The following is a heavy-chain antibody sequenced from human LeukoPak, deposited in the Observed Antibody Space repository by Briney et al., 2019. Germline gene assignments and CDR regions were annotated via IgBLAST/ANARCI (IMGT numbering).Heavy chain of an antibody. CDR3: ARGSSAGASLRHDY. CDR2: IKQDGSEE. V-gene: IGHV3-7*01. J-gene: IGHJ4*02. D-gene: IGHD1-26*01. Sequence: GGSLRLSCAASGFTFSIYWMSWVRHARGRGVEWVANIKQDGSEENFVDSVKGRFTISRDNAKKSLYLQMNRLRAEDTAVYYCARGSSAGASLRHDYWGQGTMATVSS. CDR1: GFTFSIYW.